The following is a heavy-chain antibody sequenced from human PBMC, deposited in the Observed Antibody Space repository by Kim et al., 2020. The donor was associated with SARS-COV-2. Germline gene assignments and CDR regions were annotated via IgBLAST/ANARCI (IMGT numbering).Heavy chain of an antibody. Sequence: GGSLRLSCAASGFTFSSYAMSWVRQAPGKGLEWVSAISGSGGSTYYADSVKGRFTISRDNSKNTLYLQMNSLRAEDTAVYYCAKDHAYYYDSSGRFDPWGQGTLVTVSS. V-gene: IGHV3-23*01. J-gene: IGHJ5*02. CDR3: AKDHAYYYDSSGRFDP. CDR2: ISGSGGST. CDR1: GFTFSSYA. D-gene: IGHD3-22*01.